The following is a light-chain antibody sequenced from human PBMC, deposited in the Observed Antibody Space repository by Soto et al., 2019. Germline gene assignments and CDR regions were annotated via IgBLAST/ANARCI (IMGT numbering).Light chain of an antibody. V-gene: IGKV1-39*01. J-gene: IGKJ2*01. CDR1: QSISNY. CDR2: AAS. Sequence: DIQMTQSPSSLSASVGDRVTISCRARQSISNYLNWYQQKPGKAPKLLIYAASSLQSGVPSRFSGSGSGTDFTLTSSSLQPEDFATYYCQQSYSTPYTFAQGTKLEIK. CDR3: QQSYSTPYT.